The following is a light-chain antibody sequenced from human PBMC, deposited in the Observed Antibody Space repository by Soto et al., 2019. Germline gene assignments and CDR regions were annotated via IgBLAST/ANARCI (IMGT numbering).Light chain of an antibody. CDR2: DDI. CDR3: QSYDSSLSGVV. J-gene: IGLJ2*01. Sequence: QSVLTQPPSVSGAPGQRVIISGTGSSSNVGARYDVHWYQQLPGTAPKLLIYDDINRPSGVPDRFSGSKSGTSASLAITGLQAEDEAEYYCQSYDSSLSGVVFGGGTKLTVL. CDR1: SSNVGARYD. V-gene: IGLV1-40*01.